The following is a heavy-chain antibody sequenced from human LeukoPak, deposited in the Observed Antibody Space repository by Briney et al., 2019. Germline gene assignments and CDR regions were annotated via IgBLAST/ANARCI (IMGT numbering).Heavy chain of an antibody. V-gene: IGHV1-3*01. CDR1: GYTFTSYA. J-gene: IGHJ6*02. D-gene: IGHD3-22*01. CDR3: ASSRSTMIYSSDDYYYGMDV. Sequence: ASVKVSCKASGYTFTSYAMNWVRQAPGQRLEWMGWINAGNGNTKYSQKFQGRVTITRDTSASTAYMELSSLRSEDTAVYYCASSRSTMIYSSDDYYYGMDVWGQGTTVTVSS. CDR2: INAGNGNT.